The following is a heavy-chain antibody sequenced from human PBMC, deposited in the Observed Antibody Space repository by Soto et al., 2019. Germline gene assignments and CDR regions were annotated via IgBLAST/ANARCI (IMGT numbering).Heavy chain of an antibody. Sequence: PGGSLRLSCAASGFTFSSYAMTWVRQAPGKGLEWLAVISDSGYTTYYADSVKGRFIISRDNSKNTLYLQMNSLRAEDTAIYYCAKNGQWLVDLFDQWGQGTQVTVSS. D-gene: IGHD6-19*01. V-gene: IGHV3-23*01. CDR3: AKNGQWLVDLFDQ. CDR1: GFTFSSYA. CDR2: ISDSGYTT. J-gene: IGHJ4*02.